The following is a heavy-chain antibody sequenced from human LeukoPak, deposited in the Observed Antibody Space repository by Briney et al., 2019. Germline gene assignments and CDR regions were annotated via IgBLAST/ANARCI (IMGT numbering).Heavy chain of an antibody. CDR1: GFTFSSYS. D-gene: IGHD6-13*01. J-gene: IGHJ3*02. CDR3: ARQRYSSSWIDAFDI. CDR2: ISSSSSYI. V-gene: IGHV3-21*01. Sequence: GGSLRLSCAASGFTFSSYSMNWVRQAPGKGLEWVSSISSSSSYIYYADSVKGRFTISRDNAKNSLYLQMNSLRAEDTAVYYCARQRYSSSWIDAFDIWGQGTMVTVSS.